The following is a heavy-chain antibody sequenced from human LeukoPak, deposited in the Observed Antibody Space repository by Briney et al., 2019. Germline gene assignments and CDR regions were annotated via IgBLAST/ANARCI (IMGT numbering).Heavy chain of an antibody. J-gene: IGHJ4*02. V-gene: IGHV1-2*02. CDR1: GYTFTGYY. Sequence: ASVKVSCKASGYTFTGYYMHWVRQAPGQGLEWMGWINPNSGGTNYAQKFQGRVTMTRDTSISTAYMELSRLGSDDTAVYYCARDSSGYCSSTSCYAICYWGQGTLVTVSS. D-gene: IGHD2-2*01. CDR2: INPNSGGT. CDR3: ARDSSGYCSSTSCYAICY.